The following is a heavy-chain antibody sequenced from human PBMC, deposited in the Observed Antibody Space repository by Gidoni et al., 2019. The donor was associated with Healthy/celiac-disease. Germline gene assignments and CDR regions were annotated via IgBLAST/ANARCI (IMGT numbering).Heavy chain of an antibody. CDR1: GGSISSSSYY. D-gene: IGHD2-21*01. Sequence: QLQLQESGPGLVKPSETLSLTCTVSGGSISSSSYYWGWIRQPPGKGLEWIGSIYYSGSTYYNPSLKSRVTISVDTSKNQFSLKLSSVTAADTAVYYCARLRGEGAHVYYYYGMDVWGQGTTVTVSS. CDR2: IYYSGST. CDR3: ARLRGEGAHVYYYYGMDV. J-gene: IGHJ6*02. V-gene: IGHV4-39*01.